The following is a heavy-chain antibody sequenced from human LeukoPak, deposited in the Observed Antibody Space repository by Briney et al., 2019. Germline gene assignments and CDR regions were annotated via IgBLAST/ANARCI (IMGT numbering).Heavy chain of an antibody. J-gene: IGHJ3*02. CDR3: ASPLGSYYDSSGTDAFDI. CDR1: GFTFSSNW. CDR2: INSDGSST. Sequence: GGSLRLSCAASGFTFSSNWMHWVRQAPGKGLVWVSRINSDGSSTSYADSVKGRFTISRDNAKNTLYLQMNSLRAEDTAVYYCASPLGSYYDSSGTDAFDIWSQGTMVTVSS. V-gene: IGHV3-74*01. D-gene: IGHD3-22*01.